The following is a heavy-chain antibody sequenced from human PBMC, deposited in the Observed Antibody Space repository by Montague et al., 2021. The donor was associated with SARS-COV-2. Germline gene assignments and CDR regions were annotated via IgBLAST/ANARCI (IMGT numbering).Heavy chain of an antibody. CDR3: ARIPVGSKYYFDF. Sequence: CAISGDSVSSNIATWNWIRQSPSRGLEWLGRKYYRSKWYNDYAESVKSRITIDPDTFKYQFSLHLNSVTPEDTAVYYCARIPVGSKYYFDFWGQGTLVTVSS. CDR2: KYYRSKWYN. D-gene: IGHD2-2*01. V-gene: IGHV6-1*01. CDR1: GDSVSSNIAT. J-gene: IGHJ4*02.